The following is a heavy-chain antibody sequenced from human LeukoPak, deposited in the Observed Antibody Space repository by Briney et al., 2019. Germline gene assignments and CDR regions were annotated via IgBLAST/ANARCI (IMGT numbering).Heavy chain of an antibody. CDR1: AFIFSGHW. CDR2: ISGSGGST. Sequence: GGSLRLSCEGSAFIFSGHWMNWVRQAPGKGLERVSAISGSGGSTYYADSVKGRFTISRDNSKNTLYLQMNSLRAEDTAVYYCAKSARYCSGGSCYGFDYWGQGTLVTVSS. J-gene: IGHJ4*02. D-gene: IGHD2-15*01. CDR3: AKSARYCSGGSCYGFDY. V-gene: IGHV3-23*01.